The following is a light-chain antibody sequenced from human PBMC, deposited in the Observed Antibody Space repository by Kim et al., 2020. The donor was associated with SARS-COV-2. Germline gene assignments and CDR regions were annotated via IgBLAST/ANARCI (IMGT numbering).Light chain of an antibody. Sequence: GQTVTSSCTGTNRDGGSYIRGYWYQQPPGTAPKLMIYRVSNRPSGVPDRFSRSKSGNTASLTISGLQAEDEADYYCSSYTSSSTWVFGGGTQLTVL. J-gene: IGLJ3*02. CDR3: SSYTSSSTWV. V-gene: IGLV2-18*02. CDR1: NRDGGSYIR. CDR2: RVS.